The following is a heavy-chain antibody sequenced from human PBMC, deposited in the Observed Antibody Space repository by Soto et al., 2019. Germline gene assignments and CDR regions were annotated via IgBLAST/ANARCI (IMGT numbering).Heavy chain of an antibody. Sequence: QVQLQESGPGLVKPSETLSLTCTVSGGSISSYYWSWIRQSPGKGLEWIGYISYSGSTKYNPSLRSRAPXSXDXXKNPFSLKLSSVTAADTAVYYCARGRGDTAMAWYYWGQGTLVTVSS. CDR2: ISYSGST. CDR1: GGSISSYY. CDR3: ARGRGDTAMAWYY. J-gene: IGHJ4*02. V-gene: IGHV4-59*01. D-gene: IGHD5-18*01.